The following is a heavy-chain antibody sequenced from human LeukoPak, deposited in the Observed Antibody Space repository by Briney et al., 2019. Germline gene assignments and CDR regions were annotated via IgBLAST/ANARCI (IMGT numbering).Heavy chain of an antibody. D-gene: IGHD3-9*01. Sequence: GGSLRLSCAASGFTVSSNYMSWVRQAPGKGLEWVAVIYSGGSTYYADSVKVRFTISRDNSKNTLYLQMNRPRAEDTAVYYCARGGGVRYFDWSYREFDYWGQGTLVTVSS. J-gene: IGHJ4*02. CDR3: ARGGGVRYFDWSYREFDY. CDR2: IYSGGST. V-gene: IGHV3-53*01. CDR1: GFTVSSNY.